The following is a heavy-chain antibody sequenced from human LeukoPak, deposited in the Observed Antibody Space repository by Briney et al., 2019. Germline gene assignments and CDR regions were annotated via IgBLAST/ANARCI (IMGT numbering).Heavy chain of an antibody. Sequence: PGGSLRLSCAASGFTFSSYSMNWVRQAPGKGLEWVALISYDGKNKFYEDSVKGRFITSRDNSKNTLYLQMNSLRAEDTGVYYCAKVMEQRLYFYYYDMDVWGQGTMVIVSS. CDR1: GFTFSSYS. J-gene: IGHJ6*02. CDR3: AKVMEQRLYFYYYDMDV. CDR2: ISYDGKNK. D-gene: IGHD1-26*01. V-gene: IGHV3-30*18.